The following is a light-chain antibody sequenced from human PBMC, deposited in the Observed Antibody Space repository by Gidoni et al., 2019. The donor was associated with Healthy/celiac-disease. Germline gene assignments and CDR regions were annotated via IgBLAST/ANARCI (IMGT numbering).Light chain of an antibody. CDR2: DAS. V-gene: IGKV3-11*01. CDR3: QQRSNWPPGYT. J-gene: IGKJ2*01. Sequence: ELVLTQSPATLSLSPGYRATLSCRASQSVSSYLAWYQQKPGQAPRLLIYDASNRATGIPARFRGSWSGTDFTLTISSLEPEDFAVYYCQQRSNWPPGYTFGQGTKLEIK. CDR1: QSVSSY.